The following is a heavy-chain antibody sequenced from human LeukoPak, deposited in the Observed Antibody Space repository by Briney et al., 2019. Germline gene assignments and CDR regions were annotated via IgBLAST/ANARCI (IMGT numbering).Heavy chain of an antibody. CDR3: AKYTDGDYGYAFDI. J-gene: IGHJ3*02. CDR2: ISGSGGST. D-gene: IGHD4-17*01. V-gene: IGHV3-23*01. CDR1: GFAFSSYA. Sequence: GGSLRLSCAASGFAFSSYAMSWVRQAPGKGLEWVSAISGSGGSTYYADSVKGRFTTSRDNSKNTLYLQMNSLRAEDTAVYYCAKYTDGDYGYAFDIWGQGTMVTVSS.